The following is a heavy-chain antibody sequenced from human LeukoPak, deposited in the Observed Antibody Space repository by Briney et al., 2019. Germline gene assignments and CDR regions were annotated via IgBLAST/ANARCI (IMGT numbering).Heavy chain of an antibody. CDR3: AKDSRSRNGIYDPFDI. J-gene: IGHJ3*02. D-gene: IGHD2-8*01. CDR2: VGGDDAT. V-gene: IGHV3-23*01. Sequence: GGSLRLSCAASGFRFGDYAMNWVRQAPGKGLEWVSFVGGDDATYYADSVKGRFTVSRDNSKNTLSLQMNSLRLEDTAVYFCAKDSRSRNGIYDPFDIWGQGTMVTFSS. CDR1: GFRFGDYA.